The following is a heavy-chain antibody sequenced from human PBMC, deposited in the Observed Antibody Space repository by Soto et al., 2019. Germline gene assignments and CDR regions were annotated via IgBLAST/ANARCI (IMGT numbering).Heavy chain of an antibody. V-gene: IGHV1-58*02. CDR1: GFTFTSSA. CDR3: AASAKDLQHYYYYGMDV. D-gene: IGHD1-1*01. CDR2: IVVGSGNT. Sequence: GASVKVSCKASGFTFTSSAMQWVRQARGRRLEWIGWIVVGSGNTNYAQKFQERVTITRDMSTSTAYMELSSLRSEDTAVYYCAASAKDLQHYYYYGMDVWGQGTTVPVSS. J-gene: IGHJ6*02.